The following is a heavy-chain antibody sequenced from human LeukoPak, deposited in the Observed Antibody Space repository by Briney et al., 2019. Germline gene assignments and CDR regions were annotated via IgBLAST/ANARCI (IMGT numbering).Heavy chain of an antibody. J-gene: IGHJ4*02. CDR2: IYNSGST. CDR3: ARHRGYYGSGSYTPDYFDY. Sequence: PSETLSLTCTVSGGSISSSSYYWGWIRQPPGKGLEWIGSIYNSGSTYYNPSLKSLVTISVDTSKNQFSLKVTSVTAADTAVYYCARHRGYYGSGSYTPDYFDYWGQGTLVTVSS. CDR1: GGSISSSSYY. V-gene: IGHV4-39*01. D-gene: IGHD3-10*01.